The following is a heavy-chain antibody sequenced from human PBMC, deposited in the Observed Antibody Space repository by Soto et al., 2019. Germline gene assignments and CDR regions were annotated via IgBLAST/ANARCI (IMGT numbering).Heavy chain of an antibody. CDR2: TYYRSRFFS. CDR1: GDSVSGNSAA. Sequence: PSETLSLTCAISGDSVSGNSAACNWIRQSPSGGLEWLGRTYYRSRFFSDYAESVKSRIIINPDTSKNQFSLQLKSVTPEDTAVYYCVRDRYSSSGWFDPWGQGTPVTVSS. D-gene: IGHD3-10*01. CDR3: VRDRYSSSGWFDP. V-gene: IGHV6-1*01. J-gene: IGHJ5*02.